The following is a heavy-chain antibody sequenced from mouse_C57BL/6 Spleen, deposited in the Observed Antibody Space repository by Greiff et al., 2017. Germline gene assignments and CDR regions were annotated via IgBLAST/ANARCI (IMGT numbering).Heavy chain of an antibody. CDR3: ARRGYGSSLWFAY. J-gene: IGHJ3*01. Sequence: EVQLQQSGPELVKPGASVKISCKASGYTFTDYYMNWVKQSHGKSLEWIGDINPNNGGTSYNQKFKGKATLTVDKSSSTAYMELRSLTSEDSAVYYCARRGYGSSLWFAYWGQGTLVTVSA. D-gene: IGHD1-1*01. CDR2: INPNNGGT. V-gene: IGHV1-26*01. CDR1: GYTFTDYY.